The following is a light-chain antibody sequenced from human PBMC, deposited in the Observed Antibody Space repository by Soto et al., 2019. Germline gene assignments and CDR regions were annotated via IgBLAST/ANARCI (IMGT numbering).Light chain of an antibody. CDR2: GSS. J-gene: IGKJ1*01. CDR3: QQYNSYSTWT. CDR1: QSVSSSY. V-gene: IGKV3-20*01. Sequence: EIMLTQSPGTLSLSPGERATLSCRASQSVSSSYLAWYQQKPGQAPRLLIYGSSSRATGIPDRFSGSGSGTEFTLTISSLQPDDFATSYCQQYNSYSTWTFGQGTKVDIK.